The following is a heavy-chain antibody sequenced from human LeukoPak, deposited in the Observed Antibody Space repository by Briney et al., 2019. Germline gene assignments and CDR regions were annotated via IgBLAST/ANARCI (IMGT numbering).Heavy chain of an antibody. CDR3: ARAYGDNGGYFQQ. CDR1: GFTFSSYD. V-gene: IGHV3-30-3*01. J-gene: IGHJ1*01. D-gene: IGHD4-17*01. CDR2: ISYDGSNK. Sequence: PGGSLRLSCAASGFTFSSYDMRWVRQAPGKGLEWVAVISYDGSNKYYADSVKGRFTISRDNSKNTLFLQMESLRRDDSAVYFCARAYGDNGGYFQQWGQGTLVTVSS.